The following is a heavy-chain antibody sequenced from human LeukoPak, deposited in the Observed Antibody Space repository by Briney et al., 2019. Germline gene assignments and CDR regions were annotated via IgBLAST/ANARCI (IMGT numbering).Heavy chain of an antibody. CDR1: GGSISNYY. J-gene: IGHJ3*02. V-gene: IGHV4-59*01. D-gene: IGHD4-17*01. CDR2: IYYSGST. CDR3: ARDSRLRGAFVI. Sequence: TSETLSLTCTVSGGSISNYYWSWIRQPPGKGLEWIGYIYYSGSTNYNPSLRSRVTISVDTSKNQFSLKLSSMTAADTAVYYCARDSRLRGAFVIWGQGTMVTVSS.